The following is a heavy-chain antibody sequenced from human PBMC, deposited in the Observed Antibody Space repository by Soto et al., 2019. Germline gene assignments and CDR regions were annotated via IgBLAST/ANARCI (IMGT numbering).Heavy chain of an antibody. CDR1: GYTFTSYY. CDR3: ARDHLSRYYYYYGMDV. V-gene: IGHV1-46*01. J-gene: IGHJ6*02. Sequence: ASVKVSCKASGYTFTSYYMHWVRQAPGQGLEWMGIINPSGGSTSYAQKFQGRVTMTRDTSTSTVYMELSSLGSEDTAVYYCARDHLSRYYYYYGMDVWGQGTTVTVSS. CDR2: INPSGGST.